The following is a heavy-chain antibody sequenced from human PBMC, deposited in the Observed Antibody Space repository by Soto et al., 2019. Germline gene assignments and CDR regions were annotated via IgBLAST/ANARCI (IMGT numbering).Heavy chain of an antibody. CDR1: GFTFTSSA. D-gene: IGHD3-3*01. Sequence: ASVKVSCKASGFTFTSSAMQWVRQARGQRLEWIGWIVVGSGNTNYAQKFQERVTITRDMSTSTAYMELGSLRSEDTAVYYCAAEPYDFWSGYYASDYYYYMDVWGKGTTVTVSS. CDR3: AAEPYDFWSGYYASDYYYYMDV. J-gene: IGHJ6*03. CDR2: IVVGSGNT. V-gene: IGHV1-58*02.